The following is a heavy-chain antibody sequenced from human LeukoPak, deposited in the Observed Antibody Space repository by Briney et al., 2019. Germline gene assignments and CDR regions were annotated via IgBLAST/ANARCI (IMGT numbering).Heavy chain of an antibody. V-gene: IGHV3-7*01. D-gene: IGHD3-9*01. CDR3: ARDYPYYDILTGQFDY. CDR2: INEDGSQK. Sequence: QAGGSLRLSCAASGFTLSSYWMSWVRQAPGKGLEWVATINEDGSQKHYVDSVKGRFIISRDNAKKSLYLQINSLRAEDTAVYYCARDYPYYDILTGQFDYWGQGTLVTVSS. J-gene: IGHJ4*02. CDR1: GFTLSSYW.